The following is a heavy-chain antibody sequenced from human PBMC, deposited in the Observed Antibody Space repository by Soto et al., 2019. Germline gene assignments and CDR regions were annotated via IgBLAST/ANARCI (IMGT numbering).Heavy chain of an antibody. CDR3: ARERFGLFYFDF. D-gene: IGHD3-10*01. V-gene: IGHV1-2*02. Sequence: QAQLVQSGAEVKNPGASVKVSCKASGYTFTGDYIHWVRQARGQGLEWVGWINPDNGGTSYAQKFQGGGTMTRDTSISTAYMELSRLRSDVTAVYYCARERFGLFYFDFWGQGTLVTVSS. CDR1: GYTFTGDY. J-gene: IGHJ4*02. CDR2: INPDNGGT.